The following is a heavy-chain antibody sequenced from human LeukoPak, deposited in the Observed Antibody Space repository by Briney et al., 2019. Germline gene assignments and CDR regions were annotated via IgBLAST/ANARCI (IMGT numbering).Heavy chain of an antibody. CDR3: ARDASEAFWSGYSPTYFYYYYMDV. Sequence: PSETLSLTCTLSGGSITNYYWSWIRQPPGKGLEWIGYIYYSGSTSYNPSLKSRVTISVDTSKNQFSLKLSSVTAADTAVYYCARDASEAFWSGYSPTYFYYYYMDVWGKGTTVTVSS. J-gene: IGHJ6*03. D-gene: IGHD3-3*01. CDR2: IYYSGST. CDR1: GGSITNYY. V-gene: IGHV4-59*01.